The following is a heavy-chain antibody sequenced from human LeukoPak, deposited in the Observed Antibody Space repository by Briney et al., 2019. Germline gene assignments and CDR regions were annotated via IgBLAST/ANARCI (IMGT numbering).Heavy chain of an antibody. Sequence: SESLSLTCTVSGVSISSGGYYWSWIRQPPGKGLEWIGYIYHSGSTYYNPSLKSRVTISVDTSKNQFSLKLSSVTAADTAVYYCARDSSSTDAFDIWGQGTMVTVSS. D-gene: IGHD6-13*01. V-gene: IGHV4-30-2*01. CDR3: ARDSSSTDAFDI. CDR2: IYHSGST. J-gene: IGHJ3*02. CDR1: GVSISSGGYY.